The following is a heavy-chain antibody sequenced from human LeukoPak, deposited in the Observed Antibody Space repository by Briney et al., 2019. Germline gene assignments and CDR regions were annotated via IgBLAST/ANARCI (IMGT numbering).Heavy chain of an antibody. D-gene: IGHD3-22*01. Sequence: PSQTLSLTCTVSGGSISSGGYYWSWIRQHPGKGLEWIGYIYYSGSTYYNPSLKSRVTISVDTSKNQFSLKLSSVTAADTAVYYCAREGYDRSGYYSNIDYWGQGTLVTVSS. CDR3: AREGYDRSGYYSNIDY. V-gene: IGHV4-31*03. CDR1: GGSISSGGYY. J-gene: IGHJ4*02. CDR2: IYYSGST.